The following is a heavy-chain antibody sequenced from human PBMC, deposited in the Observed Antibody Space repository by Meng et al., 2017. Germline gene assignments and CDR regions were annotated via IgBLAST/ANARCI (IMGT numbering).Heavy chain of an antibody. D-gene: IGHD6-13*01. J-gene: IGHJ1*01. V-gene: IGHV4-34*01. CDR2: INHNGSH. Sequence: QVPLQQWHACLLQPLETPSPTSAVYGGSVSAIYCSAIRQPPGKALERMGEINHNGSHNDNPYLKTRVTRSVAMSKDQFYLKLSSVTGSDTAVYSSANGGSSISAGSRYEYFQHWGQGTLVTVSS. CDR1: GGSVSAIY. CDR3: ANGGSSISAGSRYEYFQH.